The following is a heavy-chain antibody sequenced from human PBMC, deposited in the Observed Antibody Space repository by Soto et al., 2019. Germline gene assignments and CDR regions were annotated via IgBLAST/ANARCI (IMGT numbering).Heavy chain of an antibody. J-gene: IGHJ5*02. CDR3: ARGGRRFSWFDP. Sequence: SETLSLTCAVYGGSFSGYYWSWIRQPPGKGLEWIGEINHSGSTNYNPSLKSRVTISVDTSKNQFSLKLSSVTAADTAVYYCARGGRRFSWFDPWGQGTLVTVSS. V-gene: IGHV4-34*01. CDR1: GGSFSGYY. D-gene: IGHD3-3*01. CDR2: INHSGST.